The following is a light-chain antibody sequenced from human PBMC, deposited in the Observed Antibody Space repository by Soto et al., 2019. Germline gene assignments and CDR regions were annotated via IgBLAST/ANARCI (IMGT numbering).Light chain of an antibody. Sequence: QSALTQPRSVSGSPGQSVTISCTGTSSDVTAYNYVSWYQQHPGKAPKLMIYDVNKRPSGVPDRFSGPKSGNTASLTISGLQAEDEADYYCCSYAGSYALFGGGTKLTVL. CDR3: CSYAGSYAL. CDR1: SSDVTAYNY. J-gene: IGLJ2*01. CDR2: DVN. V-gene: IGLV2-11*01.